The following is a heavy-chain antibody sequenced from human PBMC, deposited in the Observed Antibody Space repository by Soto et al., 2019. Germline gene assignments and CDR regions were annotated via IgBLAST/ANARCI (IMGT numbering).Heavy chain of an antibody. D-gene: IGHD3-10*01. Sequence: QVQLVQSGAEEKKPGASVKVSCKASGYTFTSYAMHWVRQAPGQRLEWMGWINAGNGNTKYSQKFQGRVTITRDTSACTAYMELSSLRSEDTAVYYCASGSGSERAFDIWGQGTMVTVSS. CDR2: INAGNGNT. J-gene: IGHJ3*02. CDR1: GYTFTSYA. CDR3: ASGSGSERAFDI. V-gene: IGHV1-3*05.